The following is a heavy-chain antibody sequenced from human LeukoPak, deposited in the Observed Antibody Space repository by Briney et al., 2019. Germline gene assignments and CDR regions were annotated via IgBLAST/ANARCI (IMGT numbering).Heavy chain of an antibody. D-gene: IGHD3-10*01. V-gene: IGHV3-23*01. Sequence: GGSLRLSCAASGFTFSNYGMGWVRQAPGRGWEWVSAISGSGDSTYYADSVKGRFTISRDNSKNTLYLQMNSLRAEDTAVYYRSRHHGSGSSNRVGPWGQGTLVTVSS. J-gene: IGHJ5*02. CDR2: ISGSGDST. CDR3: SRHHGSGSSNRVGP. CDR1: GFTFSNYG.